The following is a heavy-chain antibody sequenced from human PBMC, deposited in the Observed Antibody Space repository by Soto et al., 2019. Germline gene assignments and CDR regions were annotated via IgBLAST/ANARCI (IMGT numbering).Heavy chain of an antibody. Sequence: QVQLQESGPGLVKPSQTLSLTCTVSGGSISSGDYYWSWIRQPPGKGLEWIGYIYYSGSTYYNPSLKGRVTISVDTSKNQCSLKLSSVTAADTAVYYCAREGVIQPPNPGNWFDPWGQGTLVTVSS. V-gene: IGHV4-30-4*01. J-gene: IGHJ5*02. CDR2: IYYSGST. CDR1: GGSISSGDYY. CDR3: AREGVIQPPNPGNWFDP. D-gene: IGHD3-16*01.